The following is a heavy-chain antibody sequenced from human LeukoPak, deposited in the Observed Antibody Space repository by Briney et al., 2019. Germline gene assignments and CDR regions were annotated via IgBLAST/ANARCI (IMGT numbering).Heavy chain of an antibody. D-gene: IGHD2-15*01. V-gene: IGHV3-74*01. Sequence: GGSLRLSCAASGFTFSSYWMHWVRQAPGKGLVWVSHINSDGSSTSYADSVKGRFTISRDNAKNTLYLQMNSLRAEDTAVYYCARLAAHPLYAFDIWGQGTMVTVSS. CDR2: INSDGSST. J-gene: IGHJ3*02. CDR3: ARLAAHPLYAFDI. CDR1: GFTFSSYW.